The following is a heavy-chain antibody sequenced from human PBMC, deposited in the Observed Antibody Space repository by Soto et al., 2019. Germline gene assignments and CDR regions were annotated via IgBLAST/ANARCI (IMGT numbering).Heavy chain of an antibody. J-gene: IGHJ6*03. CDR2: TYYRSKWYN. V-gene: IGHV6-1*01. CDR3: ARTISESGDYYYYYMDV. Sequence: SQTLSLTCAISGDSVSSNSAAWNWIRQSPSRGLEWLGRTYYRSKWYNDYAVSVKSRITINPDTSKNQFSLQLNSVTPEDMAVYYCARTISESGDYYYYYMDVWGKGTTVTVSS. CDR1: GDSVSSNSAA. D-gene: IGHD3-3*02.